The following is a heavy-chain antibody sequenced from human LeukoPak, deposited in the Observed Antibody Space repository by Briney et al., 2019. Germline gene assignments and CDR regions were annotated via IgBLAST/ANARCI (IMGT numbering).Heavy chain of an antibody. CDR2: IKPNSGGT. CDR1: GYTFTGYY. CDR3: ARLGNQYGGFEDFRIDY. V-gene: IGHV1-2*02. Sequence: ASVKVSCKASGYTFTGYYIHWVRQAPGQGLEWMGWIKPNSGGTNYAQKFQGRVTMTRDTSISTAYVQWSSLKASDTAMYFCARLGNQYGGFEDFRIDYWGQGTPVTVSS. D-gene: IGHD3-10*01. J-gene: IGHJ4*02.